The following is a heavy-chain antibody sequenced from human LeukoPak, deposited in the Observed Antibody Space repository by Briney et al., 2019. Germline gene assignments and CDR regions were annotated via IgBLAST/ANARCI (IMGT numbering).Heavy chain of an antibody. CDR3: ARTPNYYGSGVGRQYNWFDP. J-gene: IGHJ5*02. CDR1: GYTFTSYG. V-gene: IGHV1-18*01. D-gene: IGHD3-10*01. CDR2: ISAYNGNT. Sequence: GASVKVSCKASGYTFTSYGISWVRQAPGQGLEWMGWISAYNGNTNYAQKLQGRVTMTTDTSTSTAYMELRSLRSDDTAVYYCARTPNYYGSGVGRQYNWFDPWGQGTLVTVSS.